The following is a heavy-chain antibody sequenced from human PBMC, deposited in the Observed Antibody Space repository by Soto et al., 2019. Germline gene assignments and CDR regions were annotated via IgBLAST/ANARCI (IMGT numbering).Heavy chain of an antibody. CDR2: IYYTGSP. Sequence: SETLSLTCTVSGGSINNYYWSWIRQPPGKELEWIGYIYYTGSPNYNPSLKNRVTISVDTSNNQFSLKLSSVTAADTAVYYCARSPDCSSTSCLGWFDPWGQGTLVTVSS. CDR3: ARSPDCSSTSCLGWFDP. V-gene: IGHV4-59*12. J-gene: IGHJ5*02. D-gene: IGHD2-2*01. CDR1: GGSINNYY.